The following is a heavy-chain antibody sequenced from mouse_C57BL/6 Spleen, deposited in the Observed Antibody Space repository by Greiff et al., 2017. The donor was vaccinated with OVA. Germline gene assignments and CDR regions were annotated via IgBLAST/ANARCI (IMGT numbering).Heavy chain of an antibody. CDR2: ISSGGDYI. Sequence: EVHLVESGEGLVKPGGSLKLSCAASGFTFSSYAMSWVRQTPEKRLEWVAYISSGGDYIYYADTVKGRFTISRDNARNTLYLQMSSLKSEDTAMYYCTRDPFYSNYWYFDVWGTGTTVTVSS. D-gene: IGHD2-5*01. V-gene: IGHV5-9-1*02. J-gene: IGHJ1*03. CDR3: TRDPFYSNYWYFDV. CDR1: GFTFSSYA.